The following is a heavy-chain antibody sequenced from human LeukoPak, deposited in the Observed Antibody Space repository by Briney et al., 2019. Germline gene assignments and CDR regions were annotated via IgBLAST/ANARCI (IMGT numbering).Heavy chain of an antibody. Sequence: PGGSLRLSCAASGFTFDDYGMSWVRQVPGKGLEWVSGINWNGGSTGYADSVKGRFTISRDNAKNSLYLVMNSLRGEDTALYYCARALDGGSGWNNWFDPWGQGTLVTVSS. D-gene: IGHD6-19*01. V-gene: IGHV3-20*04. CDR1: GFTFDDYG. J-gene: IGHJ5*02. CDR3: ARALDGGSGWNNWFDP. CDR2: INWNGGST.